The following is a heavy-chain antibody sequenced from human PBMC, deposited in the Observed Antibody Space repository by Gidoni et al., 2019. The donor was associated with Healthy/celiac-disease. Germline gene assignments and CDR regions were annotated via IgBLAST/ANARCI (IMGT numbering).Heavy chain of an antibody. J-gene: IGHJ5*02. V-gene: IGHV3-23*01. CDR3: AKSWRRRDYSNYGGWFDP. Sequence: EVQLLESGGGLVQPGGSLGLSCAASGFTFSSYARCWVRQAPGKGLGWVAAISGSGGSTYYADSVKGRFTISRDNSKNTLYLQMNSLRAEDTAVYYCAKSWRRRDYSNYGGWFDPWGQGTLVTVSS. CDR2: ISGSGGST. D-gene: IGHD4-4*01. CDR1: GFTFSSYA.